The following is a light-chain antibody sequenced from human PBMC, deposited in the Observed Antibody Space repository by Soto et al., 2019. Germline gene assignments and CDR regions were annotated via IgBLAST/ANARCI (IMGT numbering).Light chain of an antibody. CDR1: QSVSSSY. CDR2: GAS. Sequence: ELVLTQSPGTLYLSPGARATLSCRSSQSVSSSYLAWYQQKPGQAPRLLIYGASSRATGIPDRFSGSGSGTDFTLTISRLEPEDFAVYYCQQYGSSPSTFGQGTKVDIK. V-gene: IGKV3-20*01. CDR3: QQYGSSPST. J-gene: IGKJ1*01.